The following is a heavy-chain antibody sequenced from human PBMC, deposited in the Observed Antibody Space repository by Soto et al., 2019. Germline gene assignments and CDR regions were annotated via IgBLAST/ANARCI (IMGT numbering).Heavy chain of an antibody. Sequence: QVQLVESGGGVVQPGRSLGLSCAASGFTFSSYGLHWVRQAPGKGLQWVAFISYSGSNKHYADSVKGRFTISRDNSKNTLFLQMDTLRAKDTAVYYCAREDHIYCSGGNCFAYWGQGTLVTVSS. J-gene: IGHJ4*02. D-gene: IGHD2-15*01. V-gene: IGHV3-30-3*01. CDR1: GFTFSSYG. CDR2: ISYSGSNK. CDR3: AREDHIYCSGGNCFAY.